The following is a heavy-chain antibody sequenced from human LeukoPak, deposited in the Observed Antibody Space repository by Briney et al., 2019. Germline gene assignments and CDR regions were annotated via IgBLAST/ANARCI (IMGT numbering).Heavy chain of an antibody. D-gene: IGHD3-9*01. Sequence: PSETLSLTCAVYGGSFSGYYWSWIRQPPGKGLEWIGEINHSGSTNYNPSLKSRVTISVDTSKNQFSLKLSSVTAADTAVYYCASTNYDILTGYYRSEYFQHWGQGTLVTVSS. CDR2: INHSGST. CDR1: GGSFSGYY. CDR3: ASTNYDILTGYYRSEYFQH. V-gene: IGHV4-34*01. J-gene: IGHJ1*01.